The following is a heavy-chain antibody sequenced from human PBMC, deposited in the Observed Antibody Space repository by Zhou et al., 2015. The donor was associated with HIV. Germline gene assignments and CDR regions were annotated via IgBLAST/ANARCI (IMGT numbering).Heavy chain of an antibody. CDR1: GFTFSNAW. D-gene: IGHD3-3*01. Sequence: EVQLVESGGGLVKPGGSLRLSCAASGFTFSNAWMSWVRQAPGKGLEWVGRIKSKTDGGTTDYAAPVKGRFTISRDDSKNTLYLQMNSLKTEDTAVYYCTTAPGFWSGYYSDYWGQGTLVTVSS. V-gene: IGHV3-15*01. CDR2: IKSKTDGGTT. CDR3: TTAPGFWSGYYSDY. J-gene: IGHJ4*02.